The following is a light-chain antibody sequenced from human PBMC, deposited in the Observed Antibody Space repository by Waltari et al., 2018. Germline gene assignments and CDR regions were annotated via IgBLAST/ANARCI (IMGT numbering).Light chain of an antibody. Sequence: DIQMTQSPSTLSASVGDRVSITCRASQSIGDWLAWFQQKPGKAPKLLIFKASTLETGVPSRFSGSGSGTEFTRTISSLQPDDFAAYYCQQYNTNSPYTFGQGTKLEIK. V-gene: IGKV1-5*03. CDR3: QQYNTNSPYT. J-gene: IGKJ2*01. CDR1: QSIGDW. CDR2: KAS.